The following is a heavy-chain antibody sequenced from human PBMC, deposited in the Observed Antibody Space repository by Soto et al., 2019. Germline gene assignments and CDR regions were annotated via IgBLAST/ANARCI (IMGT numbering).Heavy chain of an antibody. CDR3: ARESVVGDYGF. D-gene: IGHD4-17*01. CDR2: ISGSSSTT. CDR1: GFTFSSYS. Sequence: PGGALRLSCAASGFTFSSYSMKWVRQAPGKGLEGISYISGSSSTTYYADSVKGRFTISRDNGKSSLFLQMNSLRDDDTAVYYCARESVVGDYGFWGQGTLVTVSS. V-gene: IGHV3-48*02. J-gene: IGHJ4*02.